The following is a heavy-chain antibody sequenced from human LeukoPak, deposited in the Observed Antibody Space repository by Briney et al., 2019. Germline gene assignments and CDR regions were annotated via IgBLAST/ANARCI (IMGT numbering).Heavy chain of an antibody. CDR1: GGSISSSSYY. Sequence: SETLSLTCTVSGGSISSSSYYWGWIRQPPGKGLEWIGSIYYSGSTYYNPSLKSRVTISVDTSKNQFSLKLSSVTAADTAVYYCAGGSGDSSGYYSVFFDYWGQGTLVTVSS. D-gene: IGHD3-22*01. CDR3: AGGSGDSSGYYSVFFDY. V-gene: IGHV4-39*07. CDR2: IYYSGST. J-gene: IGHJ4*02.